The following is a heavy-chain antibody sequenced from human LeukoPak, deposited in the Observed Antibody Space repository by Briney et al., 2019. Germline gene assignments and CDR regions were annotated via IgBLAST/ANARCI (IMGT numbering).Heavy chain of an antibody. V-gene: IGHV4-4*07. CDR2: IYNSGTT. D-gene: IGHD1-26*01. CDR3: ARRNGNYYKYDY. Sequence: SETLSLTCTVSGGSISSYYWTWIRQPAGKGLEWIGRIYNSGTTNYNPSLKSRVTVSVDTSKNQLSLKLSSVTAADTAVYYCARRNGNYYKYDYWGQGTLVIVSS. J-gene: IGHJ4*02. CDR1: GGSISSYY.